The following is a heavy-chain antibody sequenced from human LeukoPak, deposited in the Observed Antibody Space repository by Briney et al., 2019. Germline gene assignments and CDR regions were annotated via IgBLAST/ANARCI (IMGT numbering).Heavy chain of an antibody. CDR2: ISYDGSDE. CDR1: GFTFSRYG. J-gene: IGHJ4*02. CDR3: AKGHSILDH. V-gene: IGHV3-30*18. Sequence: GGSLRLSCAASGFTFSRYGMRWVRQAPGKGLEWLAVISYDGSDEYYADFVKGRFTISRDNSKNTLYLQMNSLRTEDTAVYYFAKGHSILDHWGQGTLVTVSS.